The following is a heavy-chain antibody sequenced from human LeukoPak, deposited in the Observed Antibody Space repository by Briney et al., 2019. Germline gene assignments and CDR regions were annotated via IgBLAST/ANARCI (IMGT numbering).Heavy chain of an antibody. CDR3: ARDLVPYSSSSGSFDY. CDR1: GYTFTSYD. CDR2: MNPNSGNT. Sequence: ASVKVSCKASGYTFTSYDINWVRQATGQGLEWMGWMNPNSGNTGYAQKFQGRVTMTTDTSTSTAYMELRSLRSDDTAVYYCARDLVPYSSSSGSFDYWGQGTLVTVSS. D-gene: IGHD6-6*01. J-gene: IGHJ4*02. V-gene: IGHV1-8*01.